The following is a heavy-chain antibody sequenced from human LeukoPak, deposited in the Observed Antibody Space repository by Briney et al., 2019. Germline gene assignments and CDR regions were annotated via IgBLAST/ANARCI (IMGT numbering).Heavy chain of an antibody. CDR2: ISSSSSYI. CDR3: ARDFEERGYYLADFDY. Sequence: GGSLRLSCAASGFTFSSYSMNWVRQAPGKGLEWVSSISSSSSYIYYADSVKGRFTISRDNAKNSLYLQMNSLRAEDTAVYYCARDFEERGYYLADFDYWGRGTLVTVSS. CDR1: GFTFSSYS. J-gene: IGHJ4*02. V-gene: IGHV3-21*01. D-gene: IGHD3-22*01.